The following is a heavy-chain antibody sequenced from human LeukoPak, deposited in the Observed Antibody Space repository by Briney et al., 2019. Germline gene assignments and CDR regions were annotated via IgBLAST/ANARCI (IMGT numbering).Heavy chain of an antibody. J-gene: IGHJ4*02. D-gene: IGHD3-16*01. Sequence: SETLSLTCTVSGGSISSDRFYWTWVRQPAGKRPEWIGRIKSSNTNYNPSLKSRVNISVDTSTNQFSLKLSSLTAADTAVYYCARVPDWTYVPDYRGQGTLVTVSS. CDR1: GGSISSDRFY. CDR2: IKSSNT. CDR3: ARVPDWTYVPDY. V-gene: IGHV4-61*02.